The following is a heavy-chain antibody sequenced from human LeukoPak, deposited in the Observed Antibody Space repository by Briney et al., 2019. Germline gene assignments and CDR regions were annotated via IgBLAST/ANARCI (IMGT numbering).Heavy chain of an antibody. D-gene: IGHD3-16*02. CDR2: INPNSGGT. Sequence: ASVKVSCKASGYTFTGYYMHWVRQAPGQGLEWMGWINPNSGGTNYAQKFQGRVTMTRDTSISTAYMELSRLRSDDTAVYYCARDEVMITFGGVIGLLDYWGQGTLVTVSS. CDR1: GYTFTGYY. J-gene: IGHJ4*02. CDR3: ARDEVMITFGGVIGLLDY. V-gene: IGHV1-2*02.